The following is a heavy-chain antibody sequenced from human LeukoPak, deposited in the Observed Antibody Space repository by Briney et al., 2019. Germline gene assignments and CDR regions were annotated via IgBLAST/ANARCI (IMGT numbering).Heavy chain of an antibody. CDR3: ARGGIVVVPAAIQIPGCSYDTRNDAFDI. J-gene: IGHJ3*02. CDR2: IYYSGST. Sequence: SETLSPTCNVSGGSIRSYYWSWIRQPPGKGLEWIGYIYYSGSTNYNPSLKSRVTISVDTSKNQFSLKLSSVTAADTAVYYCARGGIVVVPAAIQIPGCSYDTRNDAFDIWGQGTMVTVSS. CDR1: GGSIRSYY. D-gene: IGHD2-2*01. V-gene: IGHV4-59*12.